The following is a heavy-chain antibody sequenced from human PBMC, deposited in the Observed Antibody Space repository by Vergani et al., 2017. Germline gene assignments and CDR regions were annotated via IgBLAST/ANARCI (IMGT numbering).Heavy chain of an antibody. CDR3: AREPGGWRFGEPPGNWFDP. Sequence: QVQLQESGPGLVTPSATLSLSSALPLCSLTRTYSCTWVRQPPRTWLGCIVEIYHSGSTNYNPSLKSRVTISVAKSKNQFSRKLSSVTAADTAVYYCAREPGGWRFGEPPGNWFDPWGQGTLVTVSS. CDR2: IYHSGST. CDR1: LCSLTRTYS. V-gene: IGHV4-4*02. J-gene: IGHJ5*02. D-gene: IGHD3-10*01.